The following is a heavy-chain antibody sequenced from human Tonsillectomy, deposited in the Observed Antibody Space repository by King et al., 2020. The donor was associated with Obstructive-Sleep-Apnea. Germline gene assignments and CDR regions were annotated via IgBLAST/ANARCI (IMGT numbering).Heavy chain of an antibody. CDR1: G. Sequence: GMHWVRQAPGKGLDWVALISYDGTNKYYADSVKGRFTISRDNSNDTLYLQMNGLRAEDTALYYCAKDIIAPSDPPLFDFWGQGSLVTVSS. V-gene: IGHV3-30*18. J-gene: IGHJ4*02. CDR3: AKDIIAPSDPPLFDF. CDR2: ISYDGTNK. D-gene: IGHD6-13*01.